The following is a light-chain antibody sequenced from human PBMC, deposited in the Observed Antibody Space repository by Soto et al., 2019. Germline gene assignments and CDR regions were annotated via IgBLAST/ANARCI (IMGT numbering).Light chain of an antibody. CDR3: ASDTSARIRV. V-gene: IGLV2-14*03. CDR2: DVS. CDR1: SSDIGAYNS. Sequence: QSALTQPASVSASPGQSITISCTGTSSDIGAYNSVSWYQQHPGKAPQLMIYDVSYRPSGISSRFSGSKSGNTASLTISGLQADDDADYYCASDTSARIRVFGGGTKLTVL. J-gene: IGLJ2*01.